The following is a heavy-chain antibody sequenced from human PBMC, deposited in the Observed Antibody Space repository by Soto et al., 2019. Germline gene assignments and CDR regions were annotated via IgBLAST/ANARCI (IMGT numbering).Heavy chain of an antibody. CDR1: GYTFTSSD. Sequence: GASVKVSCKASGYTFTSSDINWVRQATGQGLEWMGWMSPSNGNTGYAQKFRGRVTMTSNTSISTAYMELNSLTSEDAAVYYCAFIQWDSAGYWGQGTLVTVSS. V-gene: IGHV1-8*01. CDR2: MSPSNGNT. D-gene: IGHD1-26*01. CDR3: AFIQWDSAGY. J-gene: IGHJ4*02.